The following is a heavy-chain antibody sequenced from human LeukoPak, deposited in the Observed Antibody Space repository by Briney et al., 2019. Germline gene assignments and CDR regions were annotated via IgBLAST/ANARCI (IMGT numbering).Heavy chain of an antibody. Sequence: GASVKVSCKASGYTFTSNYIHWVRQAPGQGLEWMGMIYPRDGSTSYAQKFQGRVTVTRDTSTSTVHMELSGLRSEDTAVYYCARDQEGFDYWGQGTLVPVSS. CDR1: GYTFTSNY. V-gene: IGHV1-46*01. CDR2: IYPRDGST. CDR3: ARDQEGFDY. J-gene: IGHJ4*02.